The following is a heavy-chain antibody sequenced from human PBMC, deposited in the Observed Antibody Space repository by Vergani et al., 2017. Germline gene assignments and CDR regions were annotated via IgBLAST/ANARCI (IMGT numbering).Heavy chain of an antibody. Sequence: QVQLVESGGGVVQPGRSLRLSCAASGFTFSSYGMHWVRQAPGKGLEWVAVISYDGSNKYYADSVKGRFTISRDNSKNTLYLQMNSLRAEDTAVYYCAKAPAYSSSWFDYWGQGTLVTVSS. J-gene: IGHJ5*01. CDR2: ISYDGSNK. CDR3: AKAPAYSSSWFDY. V-gene: IGHV3-30*18. D-gene: IGHD6-13*01. CDR1: GFTFSSYG.